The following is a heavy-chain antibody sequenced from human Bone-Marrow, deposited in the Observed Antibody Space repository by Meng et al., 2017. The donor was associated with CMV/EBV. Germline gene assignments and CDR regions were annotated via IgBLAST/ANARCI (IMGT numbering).Heavy chain of an antibody. V-gene: IGHV3-11*04. CDR2: ISSSGSTI. D-gene: IGHD2/OR15-2a*01. Sequence: GESLKISCAASGFTFSDYYMSWIRQAPGKGLEWVSYISSSGSTIYYADSVKGRFTISRDNAKNSLYLQMNSLRAEDTAVYYCARRPLYDYGLDVWGQGTTVTVSS. CDR1: GFTFSDYY. CDR3: ARRPLYDYGLDV. J-gene: IGHJ6*02.